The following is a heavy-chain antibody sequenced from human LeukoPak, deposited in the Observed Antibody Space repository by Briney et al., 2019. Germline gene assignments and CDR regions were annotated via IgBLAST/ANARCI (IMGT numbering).Heavy chain of an antibody. D-gene: IGHD6-19*01. CDR3: ARDPRGIAVAGTGDY. CDR1: GFTFNNYA. CDR2: ISGSGGNT. Sequence: GGSLRLSCAGSGFTFNNYAMSWVRQAPGKGLEWVSVISGSGGNTYYADSVKGRFTISRDNSKNTLYLQVNSLRVEDTAVYYCARDPRGIAVAGTGDYWGQGTLVTVSS. V-gene: IGHV3-23*01. J-gene: IGHJ4*02.